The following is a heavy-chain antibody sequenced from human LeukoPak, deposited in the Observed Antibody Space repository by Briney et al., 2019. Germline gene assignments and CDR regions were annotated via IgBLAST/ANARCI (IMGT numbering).Heavy chain of an antibody. CDR2: MSYDGINK. V-gene: IGHV3-30*18. Sequence: SGGSLRLSCAASGFTFSTYGMHLVRQAPGKGLELVAVMSYDGINKYYEDSVKGRFIISRDTSKNTLYLQMNSLRAEDTAVYYCAKDRGWGYFEYWGQGTLVTVSS. CDR1: GFTFSTYG. J-gene: IGHJ4*02. D-gene: IGHD3-22*01. CDR3: AKDRGWGYFEY.